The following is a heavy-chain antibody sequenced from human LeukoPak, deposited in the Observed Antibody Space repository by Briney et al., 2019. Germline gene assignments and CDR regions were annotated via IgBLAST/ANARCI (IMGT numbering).Heavy chain of an antibody. CDR3: ARGSGSYVWSPVDS. Sequence: GRSLRLSCVASGFTFDDYGFDWVRLAPGKGLELVSSINWDGVSVGYADSVKGRFTISRDNAKKSVYLQMNTLRTEDTALYYCARGSGSYVWSPVDSWGHGTLVTVSS. J-gene: IGHJ5*01. CDR1: GFTFDDYG. V-gene: IGHV3-9*01. D-gene: IGHD3-10*01. CDR2: INWDGVSV.